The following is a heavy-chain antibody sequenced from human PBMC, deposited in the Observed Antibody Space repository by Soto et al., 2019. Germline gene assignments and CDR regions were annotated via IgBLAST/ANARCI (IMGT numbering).Heavy chain of an antibody. CDR3: STDGSFGGVVVAFHL. Sequence: EVQMVESGGGLVKPGGSLRLSCAVSGFSFRDAWMNWVRQAPGRGLEWVGRIKSRAAGRAIDDDAPGEGRFTSSRDDSEDTLYVQINSLITADTAMYYCSTDGSFGGVVVAFHLWGQGTMLSVSS. CDR2: IKSRAAGRAI. J-gene: IGHJ3*01. CDR1: GFSFRDAW. V-gene: IGHV3-15*07. D-gene: IGHD3-10*01.